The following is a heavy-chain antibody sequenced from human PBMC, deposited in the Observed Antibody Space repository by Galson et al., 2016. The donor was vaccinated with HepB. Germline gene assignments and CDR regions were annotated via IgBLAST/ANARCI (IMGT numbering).Heavy chain of an antibody. CDR2: TAYRSQWLY. D-gene: IGHD2/OR15-2a*01. CDR1: GDSVSGNTAT. J-gene: IGHJ5*02. V-gene: IGHV6-1*01. Sequence: CAISGDSVSGNTATWNWIRQSPSRGLEWLGRTAYRSQWLYVYAPSLKSRITIKPDTSTNQFSLHLTSVTPEDTAIYYCARSAYFKEWFDPWGQGTLVTVSS. CDR3: ARSAYFKEWFDP.